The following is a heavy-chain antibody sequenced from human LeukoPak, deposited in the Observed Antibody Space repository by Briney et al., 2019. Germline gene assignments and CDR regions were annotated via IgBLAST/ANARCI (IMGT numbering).Heavy chain of an antibody. D-gene: IGHD4-17*01. CDR3: ARGHTDYGPRTQLGY. Sequence: SVKVSCKASGGTISSYAISWVRQAPGQGLEWMGGIIPIFGTANYAQKFQGRVTITADKSTSTAYMELSSLRSEDTAVYYCARGHTDYGPRTQLGYWGQGTLVTVSS. J-gene: IGHJ4*02. CDR1: GGTISSYA. CDR2: IIPIFGTA. V-gene: IGHV1-69*06.